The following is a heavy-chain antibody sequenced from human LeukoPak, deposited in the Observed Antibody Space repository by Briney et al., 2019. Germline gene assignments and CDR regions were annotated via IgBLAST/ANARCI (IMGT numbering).Heavy chain of an antibody. J-gene: IGHJ4*02. CDR3: AKDRYDGYNWGPYFDY. CDR2: ISYDGSNK. Sequence: PGGSLRLSCAASGFTFRNYAMHWVRQAPGKGLEWLAVISYDGSNKYYADSVKGRFTISRDNSKNTLYLQMNSLRAEDTAVYYCAKDRYDGYNWGPYFDYWGQGTLVTVSS. CDR1: GFTFRNYA. V-gene: IGHV3-30-3*01. D-gene: IGHD5-24*01.